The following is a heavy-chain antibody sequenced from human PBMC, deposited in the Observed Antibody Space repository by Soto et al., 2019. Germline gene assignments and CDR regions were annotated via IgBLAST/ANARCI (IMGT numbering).Heavy chain of an antibody. CDR1: GGRFTSYI. J-gene: IGHJ6*03. CDR2: IIPIQGTA. CDR3: AKSLVFVDHGYMDV. Sequence: QVQLVQSGAEVKKPGSSVKVSCEASGGRFTSYIFTWVRQAPGQGLEWMGRIIPIQGTADYALKFQDRVTMTADKSTNTVHMEMRSLRPDDTAVYYCAKSLVFVDHGYMDVWGKGTTVTVSS. V-gene: IGHV1-69*08. D-gene: IGHD2-21*01.